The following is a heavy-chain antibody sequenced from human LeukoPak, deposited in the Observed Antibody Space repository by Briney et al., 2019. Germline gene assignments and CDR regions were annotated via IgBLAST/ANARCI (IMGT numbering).Heavy chain of an antibody. CDR3: ARDQEALFDY. CDR2: INSDGSST. J-gene: IGHJ4*02. CDR1: GFTFSSYW. Sequence: PGGSLRLPCEATGFTFSSYWMHWVGQAPGKGLVWVSRINSDGSSTSYADSVKGRFTISRDNAKNTLYLQMNSLRAEDTAVYYCARDQEALFDYWGQGSLVTVSS. V-gene: IGHV3-74*01.